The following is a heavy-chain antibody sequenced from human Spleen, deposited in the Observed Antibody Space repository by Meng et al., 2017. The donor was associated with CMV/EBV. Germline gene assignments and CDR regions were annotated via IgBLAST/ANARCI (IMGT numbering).Heavy chain of an antibody. V-gene: IGHV4-39*07. CDR2: IYYSGNT. Sequence: SGVSISLSSCYWGWIRQPPGKGLEWIGSIYYSGNTYYNPSLKSRVTISVDTSKNQFSLKLSSVTAADTAVYYCARDEVEAARPHFDFWGQGTLVTVSS. CDR3: ARDEVEAARPHFDF. J-gene: IGHJ4*02. CDR1: GVSISLSSCY. D-gene: IGHD6-6*01.